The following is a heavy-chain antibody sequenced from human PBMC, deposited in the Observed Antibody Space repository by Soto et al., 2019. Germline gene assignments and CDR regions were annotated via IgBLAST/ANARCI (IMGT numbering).Heavy chain of an antibody. J-gene: IGHJ3*02. V-gene: IGHV3-53*01. Sequence: EVQLVESGGGLIQPGGSLRLSCAASGFTVSSNYMSWVRQAPGKGLEWVSVIYSGGSTYYADSVKGRFTISRDNSKNTLYLQMNSLRAEDTAVYYCARDGPRWYQRRSSNAFDIWGQGTMVTVSS. CDR3: ARDGPRWYQRRSSNAFDI. CDR1: GFTVSSNY. CDR2: IYSGGST. D-gene: IGHD2-15*01.